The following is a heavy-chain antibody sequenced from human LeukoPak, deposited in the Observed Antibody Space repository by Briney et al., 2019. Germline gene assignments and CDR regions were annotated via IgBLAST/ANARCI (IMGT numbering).Heavy chain of an antibody. Sequence: GGSLRLSCAASGFTFTSYGMSWVRQAPGKGLEWVSAISGSGSGTYYADSVKGRFTISRGNSKNTLSLQMNSLRAEDTAIYYCAKLGSGNFDYWGQGTLVTVSS. D-gene: IGHD3-10*01. CDR3: AKLGSGNFDY. J-gene: IGHJ4*02. CDR1: GFTFTSYG. V-gene: IGHV3-23*01. CDR2: ISGSGSGT.